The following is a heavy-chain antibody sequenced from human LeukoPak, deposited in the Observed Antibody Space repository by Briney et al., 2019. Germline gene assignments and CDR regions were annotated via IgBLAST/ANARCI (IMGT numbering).Heavy chain of an antibody. V-gene: IGHV4-39*01. CDR2: IYYSGST. CDR1: GGSVRSTRHY. D-gene: IGHD6-19*01. CDR3: ARLPGYSSGWYGKDAFDI. Sequence: SETLSLTCTVSGGSVRSTRHYWGWIRQPPGKGLEWIGTIYYSGSTYYNPSLKSRVTISVDTSKNQFSLKLSSVTAADTAVYYCARLPGYSSGWYGKDAFDIWGQGTMVTVSS. J-gene: IGHJ3*02.